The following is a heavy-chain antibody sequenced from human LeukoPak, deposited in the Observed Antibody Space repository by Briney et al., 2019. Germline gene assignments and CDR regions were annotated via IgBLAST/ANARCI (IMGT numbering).Heavy chain of an antibody. CDR2: IYYNGST. J-gene: IGHJ4*02. D-gene: IGHD3-16*01. CDR3: ARLGDYGDD. CDR1: GGSISSYY. Sequence: SETLSLTCTVSGGSISSYYWSWIRQPPGKGLEWIGYIYYNGSTNYNPSLKSRVTISVDTSKNQFSLKLSSVTAADTAVYYCARLGDYGDDWGQGTLVTVSS. V-gene: IGHV4-59*01.